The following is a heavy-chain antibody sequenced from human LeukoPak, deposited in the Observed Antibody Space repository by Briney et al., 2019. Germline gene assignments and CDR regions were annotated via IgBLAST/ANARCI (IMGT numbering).Heavy chain of an antibody. J-gene: IGHJ4*02. CDR2: INWNGGST. V-gene: IGHV3-20*04. CDR3: ARGSYYDILTGYYEKLFDY. Sequence: GGSLRLSCAASEFTFDDYGMSWVRQAPGKGLEWVSGINWNGGSTGYADSVKGRFTISRDNAKNSLYLQMNSLRAEDTALYYCARGSYYDILTGYYEKLFDYWGQGTLVTVSS. D-gene: IGHD3-9*01. CDR1: EFTFDDYG.